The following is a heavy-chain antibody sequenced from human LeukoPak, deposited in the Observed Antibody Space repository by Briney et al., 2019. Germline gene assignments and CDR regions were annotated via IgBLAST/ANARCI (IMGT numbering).Heavy chain of an antibody. Sequence: GASVKVSCKASGYSFTAYYIHWVRQAPGQGLEYMGWINPNSGGTNYAQKFQGRVTMTRDTSISTAYMELSRLRSDDTAVYYCARVSREIAYYDYWSGYFRYWGQGTLVTVSS. D-gene: IGHD3-3*01. CDR2: INPNSGGT. J-gene: IGHJ4*02. CDR3: ARVSREIAYYDYWSGYFRY. V-gene: IGHV1-2*02. CDR1: GYSFTAYY.